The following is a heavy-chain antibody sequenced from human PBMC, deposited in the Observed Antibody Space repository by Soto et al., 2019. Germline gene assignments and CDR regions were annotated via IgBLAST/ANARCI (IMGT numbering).Heavy chain of an antibody. J-gene: IGHJ3*02. CDR3: ARDMTRSGYSDGFDN. CDR2: IYYSGST. Sequence: SSETLSLTCTVSGGSISSYYWSWIRQAPGKGLEWIGYIYYSGSTNYNPSLKSRVTISVDTSKNQFSLKLSSVTAADTAVYYCARDMTRSGYSDGFDNWGQGTMVTVSS. CDR1: GGSISSYY. D-gene: IGHD3-3*01. V-gene: IGHV4-59*01.